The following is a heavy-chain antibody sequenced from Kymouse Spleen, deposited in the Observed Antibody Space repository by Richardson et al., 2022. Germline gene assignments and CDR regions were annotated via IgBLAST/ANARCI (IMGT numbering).Heavy chain of an antibody. CDR3: AREGYSSSSGFDY. CDR2: IYSGGST. D-gene: IGHD6-6*01. V-gene: IGHV3-53*01. CDR1: GFTVSSNY. Sequence: EVQLVESGGGLIQPGGSLRLSCAASGFTVSSNYMSWVRQAPGKGLEWVSVIYSGGSTYYADSVKGRFTISRDNSKNTLYLQMNSLRAEDTAVYYCAREGYSSSSGFDYWGQGTLVTVSS. J-gene: IGHJ4*02.